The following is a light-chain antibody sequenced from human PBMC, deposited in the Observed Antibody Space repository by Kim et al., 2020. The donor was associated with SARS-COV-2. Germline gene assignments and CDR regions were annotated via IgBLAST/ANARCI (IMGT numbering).Light chain of an antibody. Sequence: GKTVTISCTRSSGSIANHYVQWYQQRPGSSPTTVIYEDYQRPSGVPDRFSGSIDSSSNSASLTISGLKTEDEADYYCQSYDSSNWVFGGGTNVTVL. V-gene: IGLV6-57*01. J-gene: IGLJ3*02. CDR1: SGSIANHY. CDR3: QSYDSSNWV. CDR2: EDY.